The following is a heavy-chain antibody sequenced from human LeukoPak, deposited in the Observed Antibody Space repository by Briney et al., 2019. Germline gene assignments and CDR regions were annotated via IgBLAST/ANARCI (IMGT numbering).Heavy chain of an antibody. CDR2: IYYSGTT. V-gene: IGHV4-59*01. J-gene: IGHJ4*02. CDR3: ARGPPEDYFDS. CDR1: GGSISSDY. D-gene: IGHD1-14*01. Sequence: SETPSLICTVSGGSISSDYWTWIRQSPGKGLEWIGYIYYSGTTNYNPSLNSRVTISVDTSKSQFSLNLTSVTAVDTAVYFCARGPPEDYFDSWGQGTLVTVSS.